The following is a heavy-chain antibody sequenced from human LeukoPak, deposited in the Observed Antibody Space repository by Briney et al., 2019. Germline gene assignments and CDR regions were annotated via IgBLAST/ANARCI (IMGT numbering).Heavy chain of an antibody. CDR3: ARGPSVGSGWSPDY. D-gene: IGHD6-19*01. Sequence: PGGSLRLSCTGSGFTFSDYEMNWVRQAPGKGLEWISYISNSGSIIYYADSVKGRFTISRDNAKNSLFLQMHSLGAEDTAVYYCARGPSVGSGWSPDYWGQGTLVTVSS. CDR1: GFTFSDYE. J-gene: IGHJ4*02. CDR2: ISNSGSII. V-gene: IGHV3-48*03.